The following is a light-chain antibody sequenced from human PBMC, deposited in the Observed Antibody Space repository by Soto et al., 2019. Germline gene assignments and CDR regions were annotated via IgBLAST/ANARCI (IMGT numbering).Light chain of an antibody. V-gene: IGLV2-14*01. CDR3: SSYTSSSPYV. J-gene: IGLJ1*01. Sequence: ALTQPASVSGSPGQSITISCTGTSSDVGGYNYVSWYQQYPGKAPKLMIYDVSNRPSGVSNRFSGSKSGNTASLTISGLQAEDEADYYCSSYTSSSPYVFGTGTKLTVL. CDR2: DVS. CDR1: SSDVGGYNY.